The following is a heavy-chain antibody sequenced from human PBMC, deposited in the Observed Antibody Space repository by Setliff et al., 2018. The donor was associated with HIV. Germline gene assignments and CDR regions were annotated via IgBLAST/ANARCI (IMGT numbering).Heavy chain of an antibody. CDR2: IYTSGSP. Sequence: SETLSLTCSVSGGSVNSGNYHRAWIRQPAGKGLEWIGHIYTSGSPHYKSSLTSRLTISLDTSRNQFSLKLTSVTAADSATYYCARWVYNSAWSPDYWGQGTLVTVSS. CDR3: ARWVYNSAWSPDY. D-gene: IGHD6-19*01. CDR1: GGSVNSGNYH. J-gene: IGHJ4*02. V-gene: IGHV4-61*09.